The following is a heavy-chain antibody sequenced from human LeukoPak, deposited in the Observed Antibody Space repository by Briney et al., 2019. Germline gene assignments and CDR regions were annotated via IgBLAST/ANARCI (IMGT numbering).Heavy chain of an antibody. CDR2: ISIGGDTT. CDR1: GFTFSSHG. D-gene: IGHD4-17*01. CDR3: AKEIRPNDC. Sequence: GGSLRLSCAASGFTFSSHGMCWVRQAPGRGLEWVPSISIGGDTTYSDSVKGRFTISRDNSKNTLYPQLDSLRAEDTAIYYCAKEIRPNDCWGQGTLVTVSS. V-gene: IGHV3-23*01. J-gene: IGHJ4*02.